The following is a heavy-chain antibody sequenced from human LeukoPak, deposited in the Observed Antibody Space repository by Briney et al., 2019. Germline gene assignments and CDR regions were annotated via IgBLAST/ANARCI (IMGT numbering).Heavy chain of an antibody. V-gene: IGHV3-21*01. CDR1: GFTFSPYS. Sequence: GGSLRLSCAASGFTFSPYSMTWVRQAPGKGLEWVSSISSGGDDIYYSDLVKGRFTISRDSAKNSLFLQMSNLRADDTGVYYCATKQWLNSWGQGTRVIVSP. CDR2: ISSGGDDI. D-gene: IGHD6-19*01. J-gene: IGHJ4*02. CDR3: ATKQWLNS.